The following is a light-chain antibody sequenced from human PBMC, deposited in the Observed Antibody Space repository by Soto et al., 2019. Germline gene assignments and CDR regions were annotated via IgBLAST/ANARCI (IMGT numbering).Light chain of an antibody. CDR2: DAS. J-gene: IGKJ5*01. Sequence: EFVLTQSPGTLSLSPGERATLSCRASQTVRNNYLAWYQQKPGQAPRLLIYDASSRATGIPDRFNGSGSGTDFTLTISRLEPEDFAMYYCQQYGSSVFTFGQGTRLEIK. V-gene: IGKV3-20*01. CDR1: QTVRNNY. CDR3: QQYGSSVFT.